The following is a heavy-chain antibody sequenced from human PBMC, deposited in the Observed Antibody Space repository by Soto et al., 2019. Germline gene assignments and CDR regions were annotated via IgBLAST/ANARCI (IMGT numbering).Heavy chain of an antibody. D-gene: IGHD2-21*02. CDR2: INAGNGNT. V-gene: IGHV1-3*01. CDR3: ARCCRGGDADWFDP. Sequence: QVQLVQSGAEVKKPGASVKVSCKASGYTFTSYAMHWVRQAPGQRLEWMGWINAGNGNTKYSQKFQGRVTITRDTSASTVFMELSSLRSEDTAVYYCARCCRGGDADWFDPLGQGTLVTVSS. CDR1: GYTFTSYA. J-gene: IGHJ5*02.